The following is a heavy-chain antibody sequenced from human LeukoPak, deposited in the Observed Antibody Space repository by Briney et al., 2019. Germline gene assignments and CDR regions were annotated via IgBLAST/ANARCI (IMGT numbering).Heavy chain of an antibody. CDR3: ALRMVRGVIDWFDP. CDR2: IYYSGST. Sequence: SETLSLTCTVSGGSISSYYWSWIRQPPGKGLEGIGYIYYSGSTNYNPSLKSRVTISVDTSKNQFSLKLSSVTAADTAVYYCALRMVRGVIDWFDPWGQGTLVTVSS. CDR1: GGSISSYY. J-gene: IGHJ5*02. D-gene: IGHD3-10*01. V-gene: IGHV4-59*01.